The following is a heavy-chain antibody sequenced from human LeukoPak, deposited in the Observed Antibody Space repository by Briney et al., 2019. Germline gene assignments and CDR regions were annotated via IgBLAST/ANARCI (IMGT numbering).Heavy chain of an antibody. CDR2: IYYSGST. V-gene: IGHV4-61*01. CDR3: ARDHAGVATPGVLDY. Sequence: SETLSLTCTVSGGSISGSSYYWSWIRQPPGKGLEWIGYIYYSGSTNYNPSLKSRVTISVDTSKNQFSLKLSSVTAADTAVYYCARDHAGVATPGVLDYWGQGTLVTVSS. D-gene: IGHD5-12*01. J-gene: IGHJ4*02. CDR1: GGSISGSSYY.